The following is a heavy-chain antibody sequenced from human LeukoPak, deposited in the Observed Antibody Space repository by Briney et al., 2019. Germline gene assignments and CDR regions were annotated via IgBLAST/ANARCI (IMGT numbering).Heavy chain of an antibody. CDR2: IYYSGST. D-gene: IGHD6-13*01. Sequence: SETLSLTCTVSGGSISSYYWSWIRQPPGKGLEWIGYIYYSGSTNYNPSLKSRVAISVDTSKNQFSLKLSSVTAADTAVYYCARGWSIAAAGPYYYYMDVWGKGTTVTVSS. CDR1: GGSISSYY. CDR3: ARGWSIAAAGPYYYYMDV. J-gene: IGHJ6*03. V-gene: IGHV4-59*01.